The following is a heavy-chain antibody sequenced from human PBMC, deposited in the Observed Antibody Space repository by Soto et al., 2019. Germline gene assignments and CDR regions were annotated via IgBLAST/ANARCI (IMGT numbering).Heavy chain of an antibody. CDR3: ARLSEYYVFWSGYYPLNWFDP. J-gene: IGHJ5*02. D-gene: IGHD3-3*01. CDR1: GGSISSSSYY. CDR2: IYYSGST. Sequence: SETLSLACTVSGGSISSSSYYWGWIRQSPGKGLEWIGNIYYSGSTYYNPSLKSRVTISVDTSKNQFSLKLSSVTAADTAVYYCARLSEYYVFWSGYYPLNWFDPWAQGTLVTGSA. V-gene: IGHV4-39*01.